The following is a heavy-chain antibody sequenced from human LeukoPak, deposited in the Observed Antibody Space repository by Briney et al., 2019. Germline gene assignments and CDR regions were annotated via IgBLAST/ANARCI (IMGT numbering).Heavy chain of an antibody. CDR3: AGQRITMNRAFDI. CDR2: VYHSGSF. Sequence: SETLSLTCAVSGDSISSTNWWSWVRQPPGKGLEWIGEVYHSGSFNYNPSLKSRVTISVGKSKTQFSLKLSSVTAADTAMYYCAGQRITMNRAFDIWGQGTMVTVSS. V-gene: IGHV4-4*02. D-gene: IGHD3-22*01. J-gene: IGHJ3*02. CDR1: GDSISSTNW.